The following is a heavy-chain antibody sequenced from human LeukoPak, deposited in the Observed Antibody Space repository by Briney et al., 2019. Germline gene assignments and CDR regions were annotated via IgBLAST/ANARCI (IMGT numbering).Heavy chain of an antibody. D-gene: IGHD5-18*01. Sequence: MPSETLSLTCTVSGGSISSSSYYWGWIRQPPGKGLEWIGSIYYSGSTYYNPSLKSRVTISVDTSKNQFSLKLSSVTAADTAVYYCARVESNVDTAMVRLYYYGMDVWGQGTTVTVSS. J-gene: IGHJ6*02. CDR2: IYYSGST. CDR3: ARVESNVDTAMVRLYYYGMDV. CDR1: GGSISSSSYY. V-gene: IGHV4-39*07.